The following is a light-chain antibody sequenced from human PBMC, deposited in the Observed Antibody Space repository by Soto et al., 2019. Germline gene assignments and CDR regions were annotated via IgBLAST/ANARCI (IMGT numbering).Light chain of an antibody. CDR2: AAS. V-gene: IGKV1-9*01. J-gene: IGKJ3*01. CDR1: QGISSY. CDR3: QQLNSYPIT. Sequence: DIQLTQSPSFLSASVGDRVTITCRASQGISSYLAWYQQKPGKAPKLLIYAASTLQSGVPSRFSGSGSGTEFTLTISSLQPEDFATYYCQQLNSYPITFGLGTKVDIK.